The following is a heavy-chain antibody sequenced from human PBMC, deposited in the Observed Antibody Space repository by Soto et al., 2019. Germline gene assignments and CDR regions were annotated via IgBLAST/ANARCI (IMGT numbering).Heavy chain of an antibody. D-gene: IGHD2-15*01. Sequence: GGSLRLSCAASGFTFSSYAMHWVRQAPGKGLEWVAVISYDGSNKYYADSVKGRFTISRDNSKNTLYLQMNSLRAEDTAVYYCASNIVVVVAATGDGEGGYWGQGTLVTVSS. CDR1: GFTFSSYA. CDR3: ASNIVVVVAATGDGEGGY. V-gene: IGHV3-30-3*01. J-gene: IGHJ4*02. CDR2: ISYDGSNK.